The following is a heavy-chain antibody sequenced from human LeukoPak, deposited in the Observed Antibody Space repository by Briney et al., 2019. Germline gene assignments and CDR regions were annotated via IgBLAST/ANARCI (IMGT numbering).Heavy chain of an antibody. CDR1: GGSISSSSYY. Sequence: PSETLSLTCTVSGGSISSSSYYWGWIRQPPGKGLEWIGSIYYSGSTYYNPSLKSRVTISVDTSKNQFSLKLSSVTAADTAVYYCARYIVATISLAFDIWGQGTMVTVSS. V-gene: IGHV4-39*01. J-gene: IGHJ3*02. CDR2: IYYSGST. D-gene: IGHD5-12*01. CDR3: ARYIVATISLAFDI.